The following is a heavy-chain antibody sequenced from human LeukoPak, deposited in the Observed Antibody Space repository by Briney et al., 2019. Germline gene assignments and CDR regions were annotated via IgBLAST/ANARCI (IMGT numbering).Heavy chain of an antibody. V-gene: IGHV4-59*01. Sequence: SETLSLTCTVSGGSISSYYWRWIRQPPGKGLEWIGYIYYSGSTNYNPSLKSRVTISVDTSKNQFSLKLSSVTAADTAVYYCARVYYDFWSGSNWFDPWGQGTLVTVSS. J-gene: IGHJ5*02. CDR1: GGSISSYY. CDR2: IYYSGST. CDR3: ARVYYDFWSGSNWFDP. D-gene: IGHD3-3*01.